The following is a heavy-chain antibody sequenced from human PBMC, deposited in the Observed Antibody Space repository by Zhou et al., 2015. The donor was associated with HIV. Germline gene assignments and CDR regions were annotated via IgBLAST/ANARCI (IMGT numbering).Heavy chain of an antibody. CDR2: ISAYNGNT. CDR1: GAPFNTFA. Sequence: QVYLVQSGAELRKPGSSVKVSCKTYGAPFNTFALNWVRQAPGQGLEWMGWISAYNGNTNYAQKLQGRVTMTTDTSTRTAYMELRSLRSDDTAVYYCARDRMETAVGYYNHYYGMDVWGRRDHGHRLL. J-gene: IGHJ6*02. V-gene: IGHV1-18*01. D-gene: IGHD2-21*02. CDR3: ARDRMETAVGYYNHYYGMDV.